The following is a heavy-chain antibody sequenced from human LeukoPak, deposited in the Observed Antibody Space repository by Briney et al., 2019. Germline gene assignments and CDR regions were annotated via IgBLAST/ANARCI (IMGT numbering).Heavy chain of an antibody. CDR3: ARGSAMAQKQLVRHFDS. Sequence: ASVKVSCKASGYTFTSYYMHWVRQAPGQGLEWIGIINPSGGSTSYAQKFQGRVTMTRDTSTSTVYMELSSLRSEDTAVYYCARGSAMAQKQLVRHFDSWGQGTLVIVSS. V-gene: IGHV1-46*01. D-gene: IGHD6-6*01. J-gene: IGHJ4*02. CDR1: GYTFTSYY. CDR2: INPSGGST.